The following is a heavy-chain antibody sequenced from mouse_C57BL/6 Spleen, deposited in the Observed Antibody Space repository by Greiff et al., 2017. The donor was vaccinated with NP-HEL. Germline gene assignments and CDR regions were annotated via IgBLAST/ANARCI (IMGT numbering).Heavy chain of an antibody. V-gene: IGHV1-42*01. CDR2: INPSTGGT. CDR1: GYSFTGYY. Sequence: VQLKESGPELVKPGASVKISCKASGYSFTGYYMNWVKQSPEKSLEWIGEINPSTGGTTYNQKFKAKATLTVDKSSSTAYMQLKSLTSEDSAVYYCAPYYGSSYGWFAYWGQGTLVTVSA. D-gene: IGHD1-1*01. J-gene: IGHJ3*01. CDR3: APYYGSSYGWFAY.